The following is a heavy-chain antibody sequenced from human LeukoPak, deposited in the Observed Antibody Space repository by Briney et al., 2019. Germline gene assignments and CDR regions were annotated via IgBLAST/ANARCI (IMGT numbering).Heavy chain of an antibody. CDR2: IYSGGTT. V-gene: IGHV3-66*01. CDR1: EFSVSSNY. CDR3: ARKSDSLILRGRYC. J-gene: IGHJ4*02. Sequence: GGFLRLSCAASEFSVSSNYMIWVRQAPGKGLECVSIIYSGGTTYYADSVRGRFTIYRDNSKNTLYLQMNGLRVEDTAVYYCARKSDSLILRGRYCWGQGTLVTVSS. D-gene: IGHD3-10*01.